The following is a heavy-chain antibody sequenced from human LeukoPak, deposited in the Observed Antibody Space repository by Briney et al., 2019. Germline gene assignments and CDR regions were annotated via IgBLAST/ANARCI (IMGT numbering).Heavy chain of an antibody. V-gene: IGHV4-4*07. D-gene: IGHD3-22*01. CDR2: IYTDGGT. CDR3: ARESRVFIRDGYYLDS. CDR1: DDSINHYY. J-gene: IGHJ4*02. Sequence: SETLSLTCSVSDDSINHYYGSWLRPPAGKGLQWIGRIYTDGGTDYNPSLKGRVTMSVDTSKNQFSLRLTSVTAADTAVYYCARESRVFIRDGYYLDSWGQGTLVTVSS.